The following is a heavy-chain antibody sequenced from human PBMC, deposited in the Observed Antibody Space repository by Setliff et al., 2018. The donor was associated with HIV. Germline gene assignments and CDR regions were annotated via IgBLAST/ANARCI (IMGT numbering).Heavy chain of an antibody. Sequence: SETLSLTCTVSGDSIDRSNFFWTWIRQHPGKGLEWIGYIYYSGSATYNPSLKSQASISVDTSRNEFSLKLSSVTAADTAVYYCARGVNTGGYHYYYYYMDVWGKGTTVTVSS. CDR3: ARGVNTGGYHYYYYYMDV. D-gene: IGHD2-2*01. CDR2: IYYSGSA. J-gene: IGHJ6*03. CDR1: GDSIDRSNFF. V-gene: IGHV4-31*01.